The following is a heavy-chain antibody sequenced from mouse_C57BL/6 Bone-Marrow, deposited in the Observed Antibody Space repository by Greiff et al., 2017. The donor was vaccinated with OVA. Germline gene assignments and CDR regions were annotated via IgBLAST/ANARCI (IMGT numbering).Heavy chain of an antibody. CDR3: ARHYDYDVWLAY. D-gene: IGHD2-4*01. CDR1: GYTFTSYL. V-gene: IGHV1-54*01. J-gene: IGHJ3*01. CDR2: INPGGGGT. Sequence: QVQLQQSGAELVRPGTSVKLSCKASGYTFTSYLIEWVKQRPGQGLEWIGEINPGGGGTNYNEKFKGKSTLTADKSSSTAYMQLSSLTSEDSAVYICARHYDYDVWLAYWGQGTLVTVSA.